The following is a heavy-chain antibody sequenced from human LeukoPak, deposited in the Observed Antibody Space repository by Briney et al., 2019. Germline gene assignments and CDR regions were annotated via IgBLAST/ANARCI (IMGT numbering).Heavy chain of an antibody. CDR1: GGSISSSSYY. CDR2: IYYSGST. V-gene: IGHV4-39*07. D-gene: IGHD1-1*01. Sequence: PSETLSLTCTVSGGSISSSSYYWGWIRQPPGKGLEWIGSIYYSGSTYYNPSLKSRVTISVDTSKNQFSLKLSSVTAADTAVYFCARVSPTGGLAYWGQGALVTVSS. J-gene: IGHJ4*02. CDR3: ARVSPTGGLAY.